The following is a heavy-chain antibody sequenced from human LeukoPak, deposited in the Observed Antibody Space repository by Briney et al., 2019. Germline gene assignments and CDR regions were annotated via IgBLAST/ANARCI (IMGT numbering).Heavy chain of an antibody. CDR1: GGTFSSYA. CDR3: AREWELGANGSNAFDI. CDR2: IIPILGIA. V-gene: IGHV1-69*04. D-gene: IGHD1-26*01. J-gene: IGHJ3*02. Sequence: SVKVSCKASGGTFSSYAISWVRQAPGQGLEWMGRIIPILGIANYAQKFQGRVTITADKSTSTAYMELSSLRSEDTAVYYCAREWELGANGSNAFDIWGQGTMVTVSS.